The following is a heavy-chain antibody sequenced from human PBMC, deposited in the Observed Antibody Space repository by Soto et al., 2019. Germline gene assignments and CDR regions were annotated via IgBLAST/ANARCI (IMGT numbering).Heavy chain of an antibody. CDR1: GSTFSSYT. V-gene: IGHV1-69*02. D-gene: IGHD5-18*01. J-gene: IGHJ5*02. CDR2: IIPILGIA. CDR3: ARAVDTAMVTRANWFDL. Sequence: ASMKVSCKASGSTFSSYTISWVRQAPGQGLEWMGRIIPILGIANYAQKFQGRVTITADKSTSTAYMELSSLRSEDTAVYYCARAVDTAMVTRANWFDLWGQGTVVTVSS.